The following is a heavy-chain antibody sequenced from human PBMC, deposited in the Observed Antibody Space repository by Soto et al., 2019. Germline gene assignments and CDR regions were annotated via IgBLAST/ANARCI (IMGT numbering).Heavy chain of an antibody. CDR1: GGSFSGYY. CDR3: ARETMVRGKRYFQH. CDR2: INHSGST. D-gene: IGHD3-10*01. V-gene: IGHV4-34*01. J-gene: IGHJ1*01. Sequence: QVQLRQWGAGLLKPSETLSLTCAVYGGSFSGYYWSWIRQPPGKGLEWIGEINHSGSTNYNPSLKSRVTIAVDTSKNQFSLKLSSVTAADTAVYYCARETMVRGKRYFQHWGQGTLVTVSS.